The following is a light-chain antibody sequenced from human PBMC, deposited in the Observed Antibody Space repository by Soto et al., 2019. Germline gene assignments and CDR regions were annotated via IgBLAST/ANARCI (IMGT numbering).Light chain of an antibody. J-gene: IGKJ4*01. V-gene: IGKV3-15*01. CDR3: QQYNNWPLT. CDR1: QSISSN. Sequence: ETVMTQSPATLSVSPGERATLSCRASQSISSNLAWFQQKPGQAPRLLIYDASTMATGFPARSSGSGSGTEFTLTISSLQSEDFAVYYCQQYNNWPLTFGGGTKVDI. CDR2: DAS.